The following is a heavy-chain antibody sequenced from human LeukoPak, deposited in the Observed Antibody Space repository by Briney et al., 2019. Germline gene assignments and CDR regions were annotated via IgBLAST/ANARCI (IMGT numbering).Heavy chain of an antibody. CDR1: GYTFTNFG. J-gene: IGHJ4*02. V-gene: IGHV1-18*01. CDR2: ISGYFGNT. D-gene: IGHD1-26*01. CDR3: ARDTTFDY. Sequence: ASVKVSCKASGYTFTNFGISWVRQAPGQGLEWMGWISGYFGNTNYAQKFQGRVSMTTDTSTSTAYMELWSLRSDDTAVYYCARDTTFDYWGQGTLVTVSS.